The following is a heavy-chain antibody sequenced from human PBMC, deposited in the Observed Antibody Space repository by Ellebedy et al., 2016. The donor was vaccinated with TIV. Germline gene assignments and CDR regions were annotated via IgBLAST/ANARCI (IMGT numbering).Heavy chain of an antibody. CDR1: GFTFSDSV. D-gene: IGHD3-9*01. J-gene: IGHJ3*02. V-gene: IGHV3-33*05. Sequence: GESLKISXVGFGFTFSDSVMHWVRQDPGKGLDWVAGISVDGRAVHYPDSVKGRFTISRDNAKNSLYLQLNSLRDEDTAVYYCARDSPGWSAFDIWGQGTMVTVSS. CDR3: ARDSPGWSAFDI. CDR2: ISVDGRAV.